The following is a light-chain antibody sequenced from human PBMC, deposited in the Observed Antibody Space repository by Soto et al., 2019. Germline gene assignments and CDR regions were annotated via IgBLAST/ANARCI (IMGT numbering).Light chain of an antibody. CDR1: SSNIGADYE. Sequence: QSALTQPPSVSGAPGQRVTISCTGGSSNIGADYEVHWYQQHPGKAPKLMIYDVSNRPSGVSNRFSGSKSGNTASLTISGLQAEDEADYYCSSYTSSRVFGTGTKVTVL. V-gene: IGLV2-14*01. J-gene: IGLJ1*01. CDR2: DVS. CDR3: SSYTSSRV.